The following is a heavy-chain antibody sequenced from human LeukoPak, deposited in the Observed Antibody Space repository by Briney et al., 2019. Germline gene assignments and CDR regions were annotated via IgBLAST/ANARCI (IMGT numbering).Heavy chain of an antibody. CDR3: AKRSGYYDSID. CDR2: ISSSSSTI. J-gene: IGHJ4*02. D-gene: IGHD3-22*01. Sequence: GGSLRLSCVASGFTFSDYYMDWIRQAPGKGLEWVSYISSSSSTIYYADSVKGRFTISRDNSKNTLYLQMNSLRAEDTAVYYCAKRSGYYDSIDWGQGTLVTVSS. CDR1: GFTFSDYY. V-gene: IGHV3-11*01.